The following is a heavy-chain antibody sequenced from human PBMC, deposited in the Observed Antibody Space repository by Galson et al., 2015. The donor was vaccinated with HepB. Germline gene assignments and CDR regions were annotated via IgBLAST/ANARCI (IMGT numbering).Heavy chain of an antibody. CDR1: GYTFTGYY. CDR2: INPNSGGT. J-gene: IGHJ6*02. Sequence: SVKVSCKASGYTFTGYYMHWVRQAPGQGLEWMGWINPNSGGTNYAQKFQGRVTMTRDTSISTAYMELSRLRSDDTAVYYCARAGSGDSSGYYYESYYYYYGMDVWGQGTTVTVSS. CDR3: ARAGSGDSSGYYYESYYYYYGMDV. D-gene: IGHD3-22*01. V-gene: IGHV1-2*02.